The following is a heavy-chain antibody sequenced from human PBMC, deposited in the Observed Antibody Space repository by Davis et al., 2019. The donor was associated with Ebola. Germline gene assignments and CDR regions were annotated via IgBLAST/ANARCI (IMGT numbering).Heavy chain of an antibody. V-gene: IGHV2-26*01. CDR3: AHRLGTHDFWSGYTRVSGFDY. J-gene: IGHJ4*02. CDR2: IFSNDEK. CDR1: GFSLSNARMG. D-gene: IGHD3-3*01. Sequence: SGPTLVKPTETLTLTCTVSGFSLSNARMGVSWIRQPPGKALEWLAHIFSNDEKSYSTSLKSRLTISKDTSKSQVVLTMTNMDPVDTATYYCAHRLGTHDFWSGYTRVSGFDYWGQGTLVTVSS.